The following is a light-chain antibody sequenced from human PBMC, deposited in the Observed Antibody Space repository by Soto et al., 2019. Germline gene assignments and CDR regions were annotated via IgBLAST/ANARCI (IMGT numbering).Light chain of an antibody. CDR2: DAS. Sequence: EIVLTQSPVTLSLSPGERATLSCRASHSVSSDLLWYQQKPGQSPRLLISDASNRATGIHARFSGSGSGTDFILTISSLEPEDFAVYYCQQRNRWPLTFGGGTRVEIK. CDR3: QQRNRWPLT. V-gene: IGKV3-11*01. CDR1: HSVSSD. J-gene: IGKJ4*01.